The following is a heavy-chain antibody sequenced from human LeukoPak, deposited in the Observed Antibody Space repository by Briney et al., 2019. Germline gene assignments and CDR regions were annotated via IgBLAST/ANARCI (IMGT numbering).Heavy chain of an antibody. J-gene: IGHJ6*03. CDR2: IHTSGST. CDR3: AKAYCGGDCYAYYMDV. Sequence: SETLSLTCTVSGGSISSYYWSWIRQPAGKGLEWIGRIHTSGSTNYNPSLKSQVTMSVDTSKNQFSLKLSSVTAADTAVYYCAKAYCGGDCYAYYMDVWGKGTTVTVSS. D-gene: IGHD2-21*02. CDR1: GGSISSYY. V-gene: IGHV4-4*07.